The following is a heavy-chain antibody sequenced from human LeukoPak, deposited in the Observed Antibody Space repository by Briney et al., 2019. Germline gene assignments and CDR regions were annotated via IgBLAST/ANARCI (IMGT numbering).Heavy chain of an antibody. V-gene: IGHV3-33*01. D-gene: IGHD5-24*01. CDR1: GFAFSTYG. J-gene: IGHJ4*02. CDR2: IWYDGSNK. CDR3: ARDGDRYKLDN. Sequence: GGSLRLSCAASGFAFSTYGMHWLRQAPGKGLEWVAVIWYDGSNKYYADSVKGRFTISRDNSKNTLYLQMNGLRAEDTAVYYCARDGDRYKLDNWGQGTLVTVSS.